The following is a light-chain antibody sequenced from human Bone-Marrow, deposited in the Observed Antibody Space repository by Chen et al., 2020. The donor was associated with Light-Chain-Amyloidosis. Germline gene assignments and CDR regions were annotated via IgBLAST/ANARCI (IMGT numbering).Light chain of an antibody. CDR2: DTS. J-gene: IGKJ3*01. CDR1: QSVSSH. CDR3: QHRSNLPPWFFT. Sequence: EIVFTQSPATLSLSPGGGAPLSCRASQSVSSHLASYQQNTGQAPRPLISDTSDRATGIPARFRGSGSGTDFSLTISSLEPEDFAVYYCQHRSNLPPWFFTFGPGTKVDI. V-gene: IGKV3-11*01.